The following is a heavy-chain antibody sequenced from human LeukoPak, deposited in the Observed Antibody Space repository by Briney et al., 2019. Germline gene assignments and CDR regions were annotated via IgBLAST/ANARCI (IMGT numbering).Heavy chain of an antibody. D-gene: IGHD3-22*01. V-gene: IGHV3-30-3*01. CDR2: ISYDGSNK. J-gene: IGHJ4*02. CDR1: GFTFSSYA. CDR3: ARVPTSGYDSSGYYRDYFDY. Sequence: GGSLRLSCAASGFTFSSYAMHWVRQAPGKGLEWVAVISYDGSNKYYADSVKGRFTISRDNSKNTLYLQMNSLRAEDTAVYYCARVPTSGYDSSGYYRDYFDYWGQGTLVTVSS.